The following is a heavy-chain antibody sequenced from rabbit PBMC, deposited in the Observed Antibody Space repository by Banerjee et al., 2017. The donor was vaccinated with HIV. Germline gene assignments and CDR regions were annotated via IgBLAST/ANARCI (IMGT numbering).Heavy chain of an antibody. V-gene: IGHV1S45*01. CDR3: ARDVGDVDDDYFGL. D-gene: IGHD2-1*01. CDR1: GIDFSSYYY. Sequence: QQQLEESGGGLVKPGGTLTLTCKASGIDFSSYYYMCWVRQAPGKGLEWIACIYADGSGYTYYASWAKGRFTISKTSSTTVTLQMTSLTAADTATYFCARDVGDVDDDYFGLWGPGTLVTVS. J-gene: IGHJ4*01. CDR2: IYADGSGYT.